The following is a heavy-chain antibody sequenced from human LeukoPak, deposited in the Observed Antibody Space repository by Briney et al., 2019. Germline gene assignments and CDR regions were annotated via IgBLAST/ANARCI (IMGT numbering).Heavy chain of an antibody. Sequence: PSETLSLTCTVSGGSISIAHYFWGWIRQPPGKGLEWIGSTYYDGSTYYNPSLKSRVTMSVDTSKNQFSLKLSSVTAADTAVYYCARAPPPWGFPLYSGSYYAGAFDVWGQGTMVTVSS. CDR3: ARAPPPWGFPLYSGSYYAGAFDV. V-gene: IGHV4-39*07. D-gene: IGHD1-26*01. CDR2: TYYDGST. J-gene: IGHJ3*01. CDR1: GGSISIAHYF.